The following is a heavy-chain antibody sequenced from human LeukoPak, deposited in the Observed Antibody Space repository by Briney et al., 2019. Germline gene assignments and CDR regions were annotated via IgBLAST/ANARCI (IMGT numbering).Heavy chain of an antibody. CDR1: GGSISSSSYY. V-gene: IGHV4-39*07. CDR2: TYYSGST. Sequence: SETLSLTCTVSGGSISSSSYYWGWIRQPPGKGLEWIGSTYYSGSTYYNPSLKSRVTISVDTSKNQFSLKLSSVTAADTAVYYCARETTGYYDSSGWGQGTLVTVSS. J-gene: IGHJ4*02. CDR3: ARETTGYYDSSG. D-gene: IGHD3-22*01.